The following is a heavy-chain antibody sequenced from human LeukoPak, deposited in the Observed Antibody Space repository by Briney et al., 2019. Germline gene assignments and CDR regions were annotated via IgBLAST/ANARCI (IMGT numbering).Heavy chain of an antibody. CDR3: AREGYSSGWYGGFRVRYFDY. CDR2: TYYRSKWYN. D-gene: IGHD6-19*01. V-gene: IGHV6-1*01. J-gene: IGHJ4*02. Sequence: SQTLSLTCAISGDSVSSNSAAWNWIRQSPSRGLEWLGRTYYRSKWYNDYAVSVKSRITINPDTSKNQFSLQLNSVTPEDTAVYYCAREGYSSGWYGGFRVRYFDYWGQGTLVTVSS. CDR1: GDSVSSNSAA.